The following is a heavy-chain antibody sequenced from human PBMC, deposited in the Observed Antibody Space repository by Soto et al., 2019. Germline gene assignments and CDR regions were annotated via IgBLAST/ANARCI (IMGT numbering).Heavy chain of an antibody. CDR2: ITGSGGNT. CDR1: GFTFSTYA. V-gene: IGHV3-23*01. J-gene: IGHJ5*02. D-gene: IGHD5-18*01. CDR3: AKAGGTAIVNWLDP. Sequence: GGSLRLSXTASGFTFSTYAMSWVRQAPGKGLKWVSTITGSGGNTYYADSVKGQFTISRDNSKNTLYLQMNSLRAEDTAVYYCAKAGGTAIVNWLDPWGQGAPVTVSS.